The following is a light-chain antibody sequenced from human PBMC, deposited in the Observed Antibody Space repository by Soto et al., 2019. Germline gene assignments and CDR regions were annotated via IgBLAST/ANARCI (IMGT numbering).Light chain of an antibody. V-gene: IGKV3-11*01. CDR3: QQRSNWPWT. CDR2: DAS. Sequence: EIVLTQSPATLSLSPGERATLSCRASQSVSSYLAWYQQKPGQAPRLLIYDASNRATGIPARFSGSGSGTDFTLTISSLEPEEFAVYYCQQRSNWPWTFGPGTKV. J-gene: IGKJ1*01. CDR1: QSVSSY.